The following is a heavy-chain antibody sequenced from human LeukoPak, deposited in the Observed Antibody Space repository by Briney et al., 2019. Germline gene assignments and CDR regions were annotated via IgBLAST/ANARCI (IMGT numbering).Heavy chain of an antibody. CDR3: ARGSADYDAFDI. D-gene: IGHD4-11*01. Sequence: PGGSLRLSCAASGFTFGSRTMNWVRQAPGKGLEWVSHISTSGTTIYYADSVKGRFSISRDNARNSLYPQMNGLRAEDTAVYYCARGSADYDAFDIWGQGTMVTVSS. CDR2: ISTSGTTI. V-gene: IGHV3-48*04. J-gene: IGHJ3*02. CDR1: GFTFGSRT.